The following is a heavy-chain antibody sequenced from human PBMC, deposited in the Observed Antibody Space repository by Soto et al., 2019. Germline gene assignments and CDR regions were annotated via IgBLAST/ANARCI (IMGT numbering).Heavy chain of an antibody. CDR2: INPSGGST. J-gene: IGHJ4*02. Sequence: ASVKVSCKASGYTFTSYYMHWVRQAPGQGLEWMGIINPSGGSTSYAQKFQGRVTMTRDTSTSTVYMELSSLRSEDTAVYYCARDFYDSSGYYSCETDYWGQGNLGTVSS. V-gene: IGHV1-46*01. CDR3: ARDFYDSSGYYSCETDY. CDR1: GYTFTSYY. D-gene: IGHD3-22*01.